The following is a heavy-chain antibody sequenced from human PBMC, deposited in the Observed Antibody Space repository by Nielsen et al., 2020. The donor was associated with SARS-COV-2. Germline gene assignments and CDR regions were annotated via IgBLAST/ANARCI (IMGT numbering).Heavy chain of an antibody. J-gene: IGHJ4*02. CDR2: IKSKTDGGTT. CDR3: TTEGFRNSEIVVVPAAIDY. V-gene: IGHV3-15*01. D-gene: IGHD2-2*01. Sequence: WIRQPPGKGLEWVGRIKSKTDGGTTDYAAPVKGRFTISRDDSKNTLYLQMNSLKTEDTAVYYCTTEGFRNSEIVVVPAAIDYWGQGTLVTVSS.